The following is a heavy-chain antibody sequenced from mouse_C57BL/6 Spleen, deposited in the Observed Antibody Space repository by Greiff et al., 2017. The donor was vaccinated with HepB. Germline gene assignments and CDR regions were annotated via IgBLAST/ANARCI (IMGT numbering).Heavy chain of an antibody. Sequence: VQLQQSGTVLARPGASVKMSCKTSGYTFTSYWMHWVKQRPGQGLEWIGAIYPGNSDTSYNQKFKGKAKLTAVTSASTAYMELSSLTNEDSAVYYCTRRWLLRRYWYFDVWGTGTTVTVSS. CDR2: IYPGNSDT. D-gene: IGHD2-3*01. V-gene: IGHV1-5*01. J-gene: IGHJ1*03. CDR3: TRRWLLRRYWYFDV. CDR1: GYTFTSYW.